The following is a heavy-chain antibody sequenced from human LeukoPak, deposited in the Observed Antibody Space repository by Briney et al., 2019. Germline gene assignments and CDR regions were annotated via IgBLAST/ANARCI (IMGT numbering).Heavy chain of an antibody. CDR3: ANLQKGNYKANF. D-gene: IGHD3-10*01. J-gene: IGHJ4*02. Sequence: PGGSLRLSCVGSGFAFSSYHLSWVRQIPGKGLEWLSVVTANSDNIYYADSVKGRFTISRDNSKDTLYLQMNGLRAEDSALYYCANLQKGNYKANFWGQGTLDTVSS. CDR1: GFAFSSYH. CDR2: VTANSDNI. V-gene: IGHV3-23*01.